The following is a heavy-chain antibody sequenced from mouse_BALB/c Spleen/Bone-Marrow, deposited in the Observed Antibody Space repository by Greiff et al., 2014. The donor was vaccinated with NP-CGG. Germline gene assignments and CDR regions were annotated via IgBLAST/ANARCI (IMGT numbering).Heavy chain of an antibody. D-gene: IGHD1-1*01. CDR3: ARYYYGSSDFDY. Sequence: DVHLVESGAELVKPGASVKLSCTASGFNIKDTYMHWVKQRPEQGLEWIGRIDPANGNTKYDPKFQGKATITADTSSNTAYLQLSSLTSEDTAVYYCARYYYGSSDFDYWGQGTTLTVSS. J-gene: IGHJ2*01. CDR1: GFNIKDTY. V-gene: IGHV14-3*02. CDR2: IDPANGNT.